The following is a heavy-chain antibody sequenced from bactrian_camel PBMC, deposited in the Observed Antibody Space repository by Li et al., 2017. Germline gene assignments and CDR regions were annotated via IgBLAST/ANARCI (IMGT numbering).Heavy chain of an antibody. J-gene: IGHJ4*01. CDR1: GNTYAYYC. V-gene: IGHV3S63*01. CDR2: IVHTDGTT. Sequence: VQLVESGGGSVEAGGSLTLSCLVSGNTYAYYCVGWFRQAPGKEREGVAIVHTDGTTNYADSVKGRFNISRDNDGVTLYLQMNSLKPEDTAMYYCAAAGPPFACYAGEWFTPAGRGTQVTVS. D-gene: IGHD3*01.